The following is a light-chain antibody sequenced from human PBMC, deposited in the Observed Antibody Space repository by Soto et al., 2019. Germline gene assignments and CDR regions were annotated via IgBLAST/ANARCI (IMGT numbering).Light chain of an antibody. J-gene: IGKJ5*01. Sequence: EIVLTQSPGTLSLSPGERATLSCRASQSVSSSYLGWYQQKPGQAPRLFIYGASSRATGIPDRFSGSGSGTDFTLTISRLEPEDFAVYYCQQYGTLITFGQGTRLEIK. CDR2: GAS. CDR1: QSVSSSY. CDR3: QQYGTLIT. V-gene: IGKV3-20*01.